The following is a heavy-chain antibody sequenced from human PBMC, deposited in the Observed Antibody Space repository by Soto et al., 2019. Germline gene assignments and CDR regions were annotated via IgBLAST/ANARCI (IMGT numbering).Heavy chain of an antibody. CDR1: GFTFDDHA. J-gene: IGHJ4*02. D-gene: IGHD6-13*01. CDR3: AKDSRGSTWYGALDF. Sequence: PGGSLRLSCAASGFTFDDHAMHWVRQAPGKGPEWVSGISWNSGSIAYADSVKGRFTISRDNAKNSLYLQMNTLRPEDTALYYCAKDSRGSTWYGALDFWGQGILVTVSS. CDR2: ISWNSGSI. V-gene: IGHV3-9*01.